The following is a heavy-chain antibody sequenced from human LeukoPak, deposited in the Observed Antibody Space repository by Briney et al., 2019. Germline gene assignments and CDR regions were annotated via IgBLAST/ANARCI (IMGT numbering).Heavy chain of an antibody. V-gene: IGHV4-39*01. J-gene: IGHJ4*02. Sequence: PSETLSLTCTVSGGAIIIDNFYWGWVRQPPGKGLEWVGSINYSGTTYYNPSLRSRLSISVDTSRTQFFLRLNSVTAADTAVYYCGRLFDSWGQGILVTVSS. CDR3: GRLFDS. CDR2: INYSGTT. CDR1: GGAIIIDNFY.